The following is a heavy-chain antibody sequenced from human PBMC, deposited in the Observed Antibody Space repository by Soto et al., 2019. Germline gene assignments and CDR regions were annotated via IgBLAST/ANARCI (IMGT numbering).Heavy chain of an antibody. V-gene: IGHV1-69*13. CDR3: AREGSGYNF. J-gene: IGHJ1*01. CDR2: IIPVFGRP. D-gene: IGHD5-12*01. Sequence: SVKVSCKSSGGTFSSFGISWVRQAPGQGLEWMGGIIPVFGRPNYAQRFRGRLTITADESTNTCYMELIDLESEDTAVYYCAREGSGYNFWGQGTQVTVSS. CDR1: GGTFSSFG.